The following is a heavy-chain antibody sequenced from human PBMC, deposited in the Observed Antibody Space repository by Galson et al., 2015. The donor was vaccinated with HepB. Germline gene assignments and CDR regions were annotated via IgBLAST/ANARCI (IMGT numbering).Heavy chain of an antibody. V-gene: IGHV4-34*01. CDR1: GGSFSGYY. D-gene: IGHD1-26*01. Sequence: SETLSLTCAVYGGSFSGYYWSWIRQPPGKGLEWIGEINHSGSTNYNPSLKSRVTISVDTSKNQFSLKLSSVTAADTAVYYCARGATGYYYYYGMDVWGQGTTVTVSS. J-gene: IGHJ6*02. CDR3: ARGATGYYYYYGMDV. CDR2: INHSGST.